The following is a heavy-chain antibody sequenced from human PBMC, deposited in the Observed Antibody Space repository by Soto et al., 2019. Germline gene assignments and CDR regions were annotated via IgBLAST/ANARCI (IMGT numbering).Heavy chain of an antibody. D-gene: IGHD2-2*01. CDR1: GGSISSYY. CDR2: IYYSGST. Sequence: SETLSLTCTVSGGSISSYYGSWIRQPPGKGLEWIGYIYYSGSTSYNPSLKSRVTISVDTSKNQFSLKLSSVTAADTSVYYCAGTVKRGSSRRASWFDPWGQGTLVTVSS. CDR3: AGTVKRGSSRRASWFDP. J-gene: IGHJ5*02. V-gene: IGHV4-59*08.